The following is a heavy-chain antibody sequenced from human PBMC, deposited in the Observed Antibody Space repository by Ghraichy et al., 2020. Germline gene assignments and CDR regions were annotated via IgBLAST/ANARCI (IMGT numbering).Heavy chain of an antibody. CDR2: IKQDGSEK. V-gene: IGHV3-7*01. CDR3: ARVASRIHKNWINWFEP. D-gene: IGHD1-1*01. Sequence: GGSLRLSCAASGFTFSSYWMSWVRQAPGKGLEWVANIKQDGSEKYYVDSVKGRFTISRDNAKNSLYLQMNSLRAEDTAVYYCARVASRIHKNWINWFEPWGQGTLVIVTS. J-gene: IGHJ5*02. CDR1: GFTFSSYW.